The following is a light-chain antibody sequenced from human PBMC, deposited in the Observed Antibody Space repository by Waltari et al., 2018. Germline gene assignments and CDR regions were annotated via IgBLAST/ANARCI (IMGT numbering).Light chain of an antibody. CDR1: NIDSKS. J-gene: IGLJ1*01. CDR3: QVWDANTDPGV. Sequence: SYVLTQPPSVSVAPGETARLTCGGNNIDSKSVQRYRQRPGQAPVLVISYDSDRPSGIPDRLSGSNSGNTATLTISRVEAGDEADYYCQVWDANTDPGVFGTGTEVTVL. CDR2: YDS. V-gene: IGLV3-21*01.